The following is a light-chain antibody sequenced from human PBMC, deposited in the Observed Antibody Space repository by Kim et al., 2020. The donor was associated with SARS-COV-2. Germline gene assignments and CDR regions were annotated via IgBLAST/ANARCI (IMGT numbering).Light chain of an antibody. Sequence: GHSITISCTGTSSDVGGYNYVSWYQQHPGKAPKLMIYDVSNRPSGVSTRFSGSKSGNTASLTISGLQAEDEADYYCNSYTSSSTRVFGGGTQLTVL. CDR2: DVS. CDR1: SSDVGGYNY. CDR3: NSYTSSSTRV. J-gene: IGLJ3*02. V-gene: IGLV2-14*03.